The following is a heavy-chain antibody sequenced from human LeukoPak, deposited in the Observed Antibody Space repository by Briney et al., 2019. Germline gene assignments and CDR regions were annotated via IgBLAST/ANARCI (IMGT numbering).Heavy chain of an antibody. Sequence: ASVKVSCKTSGYTFTSYGISWVRQAPGQGLEWMGWIITYNGNIYYSQKLQGRVTMTTDTSTSTAYMELRSLRSDDTAVYYCAKTTVTSEEYYYYYMDVWGKGTTVTVSS. D-gene: IGHD4-17*01. CDR1: GYTFTSYG. CDR3: AKTTVTSEEYYYYYMDV. CDR2: IITYNGNI. V-gene: IGHV1-18*01. J-gene: IGHJ6*03.